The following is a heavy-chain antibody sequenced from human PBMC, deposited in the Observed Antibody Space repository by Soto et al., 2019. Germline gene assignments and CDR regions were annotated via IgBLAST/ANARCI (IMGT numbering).Heavy chain of an antibody. J-gene: IGHJ6*02. D-gene: IGHD2-2*01. CDR1: GYTFTSYG. CDR3: ARVPREIILVGMDV. V-gene: IGHV1-18*04. CDR2: ISGKTAKT. Sequence: QVQLVQSGAEVKKPGASVKVSCEASGYTFTSYGISWVRQAPGQGLEWMGWISGKTAKTNYAQNLQGRVTITTDTSTSTAYMELRSLRSDDTAVYYCARVPREIILVGMDVWGQGTTVTVSS.